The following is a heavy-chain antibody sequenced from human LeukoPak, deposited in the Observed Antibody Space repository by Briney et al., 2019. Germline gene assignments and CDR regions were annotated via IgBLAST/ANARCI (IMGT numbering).Heavy chain of an antibody. D-gene: IGHD1-14*01. Sequence: PGGSLRLSCAASGFTFTDYAFHWVRQAPGKGLEWVTIISYSGESYADSVRGRFAISRDNCKNTVYLQMDSLRADDTAMYYCARNHFNQNVFDVWGQGTMVIVSS. CDR3: ARNHFNQNVFDV. CDR1: GFTFTDYA. CDR2: ISYSGE. J-gene: IGHJ3*01. V-gene: IGHV3-30*01.